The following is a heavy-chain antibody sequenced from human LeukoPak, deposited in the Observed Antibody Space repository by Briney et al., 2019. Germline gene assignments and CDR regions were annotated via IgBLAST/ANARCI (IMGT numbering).Heavy chain of an antibody. CDR2: IYYSGST. Sequence: SETLSLTCNVSGDSINSYHWSWIRQPPGKGLEWIGYIYYSGSTNYNPSLKSRVTISVDTSKNQFSLKLSSVTAADTAVYYCARVGSAAGTLDYWGQGTLVTVSS. CDR1: GDSINSYH. V-gene: IGHV4-59*01. D-gene: IGHD6-13*01. CDR3: ARVGSAAGTLDY. J-gene: IGHJ4*02.